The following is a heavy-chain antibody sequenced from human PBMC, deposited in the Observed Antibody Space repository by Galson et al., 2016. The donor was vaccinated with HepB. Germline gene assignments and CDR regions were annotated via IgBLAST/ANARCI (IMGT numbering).Heavy chain of an antibody. CDR3: ARAPAVAYFDY. Sequence: ETLSLTCAVSGDSISSSDWWSWVRQPPGKGLEWIGEIYHTGSTNYNPSLKSRVTISADKSKNQISLGLRFVTAADTAVYYCARAPAVAYFDYWGQGTLVTVSS. D-gene: IGHD6-19*01. V-gene: IGHV4-4*02. CDR2: IYHTGST. CDR1: GDSISSSDW. J-gene: IGHJ4*02.